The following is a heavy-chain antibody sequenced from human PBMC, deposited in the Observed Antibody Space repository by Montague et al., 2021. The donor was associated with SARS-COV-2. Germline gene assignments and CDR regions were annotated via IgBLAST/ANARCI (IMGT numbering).Heavy chain of an antibody. V-gene: IGHV4-34*01. CDR2: INHTGAT. D-gene: IGHD3-22*01. J-gene: IGHJ5*01. CDR3: ARGLIRINMAVVIFIGGQYWFDS. CDR1: GGSFSAYY. Sequence: SETLSLTCAVYGGSFSAYYWSWIRQPPGKGLEWIGEINHTGATNHNPSLKSRVTLSMNTSKNQFSLNLKSVTAADTAVYYCARGLIRINMAVVIFIGGQYWFDSWGQGTLVTVTS.